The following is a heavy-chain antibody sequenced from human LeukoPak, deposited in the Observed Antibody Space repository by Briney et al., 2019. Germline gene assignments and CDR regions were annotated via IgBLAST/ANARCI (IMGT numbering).Heavy chain of an antibody. CDR3: AARDVLIGLHDY. CDR2: INHSGST. Sequence: SETLSLTCAVYGGSFSGYYWSWIRQPPGKGLEWIGEINHSGSTNYNPSLKSRVTISVDTSKSQFSLKLSSVTAADTAVYYCAARDVLIGLHDYWGQGTLVTVSS. J-gene: IGHJ4*02. CDR1: GGSFSGYY. V-gene: IGHV4-34*01. D-gene: IGHD3-9*01.